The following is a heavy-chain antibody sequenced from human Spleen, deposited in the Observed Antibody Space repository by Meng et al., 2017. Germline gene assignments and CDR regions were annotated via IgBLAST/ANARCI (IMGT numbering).Heavy chain of an antibody. CDR2: ISAYNGNT. J-gene: IGHJ4*02. CDR1: GYTFTSYG. CDR3: ARAQYFYDSSGPTATPNFDY. V-gene: IGHV1-18*01. D-gene: IGHD3-22*01. Sequence: ASVKVSCKASGYTFTSYGISWVRQAPGQGLEWMGWISAYNGNTNYAQKLQGRVTMTTDTSTNTVYMELSSLRSEDTAVYYCARAQYFYDSSGPTATPNFDYWGQGTLVTVSS.